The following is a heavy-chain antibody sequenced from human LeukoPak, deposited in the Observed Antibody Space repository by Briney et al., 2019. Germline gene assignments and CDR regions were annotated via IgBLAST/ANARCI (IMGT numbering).Heavy chain of an antibody. Sequence: ASVKVSCKASGYTFTSYYIHWVRQAPGQGLEWMGIINPSGGSTSYAQKLQGRVTMTTDTSTSTAYMELRSLRSDDTAVYYCARDRPLDYGDYPSDYWGQGTLVTVSS. D-gene: IGHD4-17*01. J-gene: IGHJ4*02. CDR1: GYTFTSYY. CDR3: ARDRPLDYGDYPSDY. V-gene: IGHV1-46*01. CDR2: INPSGGST.